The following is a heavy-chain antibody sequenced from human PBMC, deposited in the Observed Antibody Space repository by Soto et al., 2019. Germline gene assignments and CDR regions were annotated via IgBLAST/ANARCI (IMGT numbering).Heavy chain of an antibody. Sequence: KTGGSLRLSCAGSGFTFSSPWMSWVRQAPGRGLEWVGRIKSKTDGGTTDYAAPVNGRFTISRDDSKNTLYLQMDSLKTEDTGIYYCATYSNSGPFDYWGQGTLVTVSS. D-gene: IGHD4-4*01. CDR2: IKSKTDGGTT. V-gene: IGHV3-15*01. CDR3: ATYSNSGPFDY. J-gene: IGHJ4*02. CDR1: GFTFSSPW.